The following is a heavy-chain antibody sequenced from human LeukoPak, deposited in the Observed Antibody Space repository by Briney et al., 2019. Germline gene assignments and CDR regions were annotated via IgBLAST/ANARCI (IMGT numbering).Heavy chain of an antibody. J-gene: IGHJ4*02. D-gene: IGHD3-10*01. CDR1: GFTFSSYG. CDR3: AREAYYGSGRSRQPSPV. Sequence: GGSLRLSCAASGFTFSSYGMHWVRQAPGKGLEWVALISKDGSDEDHADSVKGRFTISRDNSKDTLYLQMISLRIEDTAVYYCAREAYYGSGRSRQPSPVWGQGTLVTVSS. CDR2: ISKDGSDE. V-gene: IGHV3-30*06.